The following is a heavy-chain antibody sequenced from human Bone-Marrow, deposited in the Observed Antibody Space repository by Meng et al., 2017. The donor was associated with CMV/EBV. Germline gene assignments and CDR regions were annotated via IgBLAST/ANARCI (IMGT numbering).Heavy chain of an antibody. CDR1: GYTFTGYY. J-gene: IGHJ6*02. CDR3: ARDHRTYSSSWYVYYYYGMDV. Sequence: SVKVSCKASGYTFTGYYMHWVRQAPGQGLEWMGWINPNSGGANYAQKFQGRVTMTRDTSISTAYMELSRLRSDDTAVYYCARDHRTYSSSWYVYYYYGMDVWGQGTTVTVSS. CDR2: INPNSGGA. V-gene: IGHV1-2*02. D-gene: IGHD6-13*01.